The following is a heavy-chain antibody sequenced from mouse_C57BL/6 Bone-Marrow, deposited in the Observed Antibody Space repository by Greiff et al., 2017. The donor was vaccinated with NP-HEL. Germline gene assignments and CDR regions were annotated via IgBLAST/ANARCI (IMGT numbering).Heavy chain of an antibody. Sequence: QVHVKQSGAELVRPGASVTLSCKASGYTFTDYEMHWVKQTPVHGLEWIGAIDPETGGTAYNQKFKGKAILTADKSSSTAYMELRSLTSEDSAVYYCTRKDYDPFDYWGQGTTLTVSS. J-gene: IGHJ2*01. D-gene: IGHD2-4*01. CDR1: GYTFTDYE. CDR2: IDPETGGT. V-gene: IGHV1-15*01. CDR3: TRKDYDPFDY.